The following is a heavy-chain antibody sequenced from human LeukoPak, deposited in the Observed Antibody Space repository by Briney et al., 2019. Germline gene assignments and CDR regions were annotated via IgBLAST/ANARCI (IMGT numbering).Heavy chain of an antibody. Sequence: PSETLSLTCTVSGGSIGSSSYYWGWIRQPPGKGLEWIGSIYYSGSTYYNPSLKSRVTISVDTSKNQFSLKLSSVTAADTAVYYCARRAGAFDYWGQGTLVTVSS. V-gene: IGHV4-39*01. CDR1: GGSIGSSSYY. CDR3: ARRAGAFDY. D-gene: IGHD1-26*01. J-gene: IGHJ4*02. CDR2: IYYSGST.